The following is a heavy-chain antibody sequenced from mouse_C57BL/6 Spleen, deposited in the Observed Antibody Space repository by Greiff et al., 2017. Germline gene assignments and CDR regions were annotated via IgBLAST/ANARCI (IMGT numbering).Heavy chain of an antibody. CDR1: GFNFKNTY. CDR3: ALYDGYYEAMGD. J-gene: IGHJ4*01. CDR2: IDPSNGNT. V-gene: IGHV14-3*01. Sequence: VQLKESVAELVRPGASVKLSCTASGFNFKNTYMHWVKQRPEQGLEWIGRIDPSNGNTKYAPKFQGKATITADTSSNTAYLQLSSLTSGDTAIYYYALYDGYYEAMGDRGQGTSVPVSS. D-gene: IGHD2-3*01.